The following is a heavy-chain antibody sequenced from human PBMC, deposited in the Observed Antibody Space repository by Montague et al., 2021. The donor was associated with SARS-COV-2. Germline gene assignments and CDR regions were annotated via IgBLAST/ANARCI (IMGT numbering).Heavy chain of an antibody. V-gene: IGHV4-61*02. J-gene: IGHJ4*02. CDR3: ARGVLRYFDCISPFDY. CDR1: GGSISSGSYY. CDR2: IYTSGST. Sequence: TLSLTCTVSGGSISSGSYYWSWIPQPAGKGLEWIGRIYTSGSTNYXXXLQSRVTISVDTSKNQFSLKLTSVTAADTAVYYGARGVLRYFDCISPFDYWGQGTLVTVSS. D-gene: IGHD3-9*01.